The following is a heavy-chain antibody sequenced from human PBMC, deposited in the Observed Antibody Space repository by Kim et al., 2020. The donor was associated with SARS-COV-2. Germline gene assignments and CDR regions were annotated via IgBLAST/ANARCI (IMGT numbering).Heavy chain of an antibody. Sequence: SQTLSLTCAISGDSVSSNSAAWHWIRQSPSRGLEWLGRTYYRSKWYNDYAVSVKSRITIKPETSKNQFSLQLNSVTPEDTAVYYCATGANWFDPWGQGTLVTVSS. CDR2: TYYRSKWYN. CDR1: GDSVSSNSAA. V-gene: IGHV6-1*01. CDR3: ATGANWFDP. J-gene: IGHJ5*02.